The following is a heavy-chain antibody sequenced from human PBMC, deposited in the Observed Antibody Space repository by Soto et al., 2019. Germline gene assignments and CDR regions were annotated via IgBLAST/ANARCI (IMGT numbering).Heavy chain of an antibody. CDR3: AKVPFVDTAMPIDY. CDR2: ISYDGSNK. J-gene: IGHJ4*02. Sequence: QVQLVESGGGVVQPGRSLRLSCAASGFTFSSYAMHWVRQAPGKGLEWVAVISYDGSNKYYADSVKGRFTISRDNSKNTLYLQMNSLRAEDTAVYYCAKVPFVDTAMPIDYWGQGTLVTVSS. CDR1: GFTFSSYA. D-gene: IGHD5-18*01. V-gene: IGHV3-30-3*01.